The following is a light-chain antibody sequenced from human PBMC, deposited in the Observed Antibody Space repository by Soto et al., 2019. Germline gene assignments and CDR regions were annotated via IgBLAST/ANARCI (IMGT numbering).Light chain of an antibody. CDR1: SSNVGSYNF. V-gene: IGLV2-23*02. CDR2: EVS. Sequence: QSALTQPASVSGSRGQSITISCTGTSSNVGSYNFVSWYRQDPGKAPELIIYEVSQRPSTFFNRFSGSKSGNTASLTISGLQSDDEADYYCCSYAGNNALVFGGGTKVTVL. J-gene: IGLJ3*02. CDR3: CSYAGNNALV.